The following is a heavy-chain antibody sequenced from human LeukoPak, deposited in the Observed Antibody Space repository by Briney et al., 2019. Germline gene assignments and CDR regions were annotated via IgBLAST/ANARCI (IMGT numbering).Heavy chain of an antibody. Sequence: GGSLRLSCAASGFTFSSHSMGWVRQAPGKGLECVATIGLDGAQKDFVDSVKGRFTISRDNAKKSLFLEMNRLRVEDTAVYYCARWRGLQSEFDCWGQGTLVTFSS. CDR1: GFTFSSHS. V-gene: IGHV3-7*01. CDR3: ARWRGLQSEFDC. D-gene: IGHD5-24*01. CDR2: IGLDGAQK. J-gene: IGHJ4*02.